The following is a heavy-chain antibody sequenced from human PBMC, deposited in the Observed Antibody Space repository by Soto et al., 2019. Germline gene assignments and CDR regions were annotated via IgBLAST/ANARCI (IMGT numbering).Heavy chain of an antibody. CDR1: GFTVSSNY. Sequence: PGGSLRLSCAASGFTVSSNYMSWVRHAPEKGLEWVSVIFAGGTTSYADSVKGRFTISRDNSKNTVYLQMNSLRAEDTAVYYCARDYTFYSYYGMDVWGQGTTVTVSS. CDR2: IFAGGTT. CDR3: ARDYTFYSYYGMDV. V-gene: IGHV3-53*01. J-gene: IGHJ6*02.